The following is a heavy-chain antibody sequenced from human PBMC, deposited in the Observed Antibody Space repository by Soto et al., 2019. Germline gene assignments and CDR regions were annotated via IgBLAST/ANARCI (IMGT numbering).Heavy chain of an antibody. D-gene: IGHD6-19*01. V-gene: IGHV1-46*01. CDR2: INPNGGST. Sequence: QVQLVQSGAEVKKPGASVKVSCKASGYTFINYYMHWVRQAPGQGLAWMGIINPNGGSTTYAQKFQGRVTLTRDTCTNTVNMELSSLSSEDTAVYYCAREKWLVRRNDPFDIWGQGTMFTFSS. CDR3: AREKWLVRRNDPFDI. CDR1: GYTFINYY. J-gene: IGHJ3*02.